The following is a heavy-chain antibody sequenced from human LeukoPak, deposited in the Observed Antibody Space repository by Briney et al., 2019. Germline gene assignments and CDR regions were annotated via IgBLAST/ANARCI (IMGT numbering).Heavy chain of an antibody. D-gene: IGHD6-19*01. CDR2: INPSGGST. V-gene: IGHV1-46*01. Sequence: GASVKVSCKASGYTFTSYYMHWVRQAPGQGLEWMGIINPSGGSTSYAQKFQGRVTMTRDTSTSTVYMELSSLRSEDTAVYYCARGMAVAGTTLGFDYWGQGTLVTVSS. CDR1: GYTFTSYY. CDR3: ARGMAVAGTTLGFDY. J-gene: IGHJ4*02.